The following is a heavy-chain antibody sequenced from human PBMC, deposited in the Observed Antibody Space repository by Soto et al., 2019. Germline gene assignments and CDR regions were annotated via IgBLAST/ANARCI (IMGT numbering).Heavy chain of an antibody. CDR2: ISYDGSNK. CDR1: GFTFSSYA. J-gene: IGHJ4*02. D-gene: IGHD6-19*01. Sequence: QVQLVESGGGVVQPGRSLRLSCAASGFTFSSYAMHWVRQAPGKGLEWVAVISYDGSNKYYADSVKGRFTISRDNSKNTLYLQMNSLRAEDTAVYYCARELRGWQGLFDYWGQGTLVTVSS. CDR3: ARELRGWQGLFDY. V-gene: IGHV3-30-3*01.